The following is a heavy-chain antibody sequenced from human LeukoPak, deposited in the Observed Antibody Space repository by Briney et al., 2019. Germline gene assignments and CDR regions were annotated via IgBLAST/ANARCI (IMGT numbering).Heavy chain of an antibody. CDR2: ISGSGLST. Sequence: SGGSLRLSCAASGFTFSSYGMHWVRQAPGKGLEWVSSISGSGLSTYYADSVKGRFTISRDNSKNTLYLQMNSLRAEDTAVYYCAKDIHTAAHWGQGTLVTVSS. CDR3: AKDIHTAAH. D-gene: IGHD6-25*01. V-gene: IGHV3-23*01. J-gene: IGHJ4*02. CDR1: GFTFSSYG.